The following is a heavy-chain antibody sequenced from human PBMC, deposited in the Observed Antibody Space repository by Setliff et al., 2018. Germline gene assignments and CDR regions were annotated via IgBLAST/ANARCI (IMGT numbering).Heavy chain of an antibody. CDR3: TREASVDFWSGYPYYYYMDV. D-gene: IGHD3-3*01. J-gene: IGHJ6*03. V-gene: IGHV3-49*04. Sequence: PGGSLRLSCAASGFTFTNTWMSWVRQAPGKGLEGVGFIRSKAYGGTTEYAASVKGRFTSSRDDSKSIAYLQMNSLKTEDAAVYYCTREASVDFWSGYPYYYYMDVWGKGTTVTVSS. CDR2: IRSKAYGGTT. CDR1: GFTFTNTW.